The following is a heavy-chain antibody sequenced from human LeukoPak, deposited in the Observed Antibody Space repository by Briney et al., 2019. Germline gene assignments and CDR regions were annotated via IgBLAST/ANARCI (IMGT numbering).Heavy chain of an antibody. CDR3: ARVRKAYGDYAYYYYYMDV. CDR2: ISSSGSTI. J-gene: IGHJ6*03. V-gene: IGHV3-11*01. D-gene: IGHD4-17*01. Sequence: GGSLRLSCAASGFTFSDYYMSWIRQAPGKGLEWVSYISSSGSTIYYADSVKGRFTISRDNAKNSLYLQMNSLRAEDTAVYYCARVRKAYGDYAYYYYYMDVWGKGTTVTISS. CDR1: GFTFSDYY.